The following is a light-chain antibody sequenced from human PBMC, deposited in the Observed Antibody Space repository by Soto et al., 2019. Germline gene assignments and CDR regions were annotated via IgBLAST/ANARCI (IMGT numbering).Light chain of an antibody. Sequence: QSVLTQPPSVSGAPGQRVTISCTGSSSNIGAGYDVHWYQQLPGTAPQLLIYGNINRPSGVPDRFSGSKSGTSASLAITGLQAEDEADYSCQSYDSSLGGNVVFGGGTKLTVL. V-gene: IGLV1-40*01. CDR3: QSYDSSLGGNVV. CDR1: SSNIGAGYD. J-gene: IGLJ2*01. CDR2: GNI.